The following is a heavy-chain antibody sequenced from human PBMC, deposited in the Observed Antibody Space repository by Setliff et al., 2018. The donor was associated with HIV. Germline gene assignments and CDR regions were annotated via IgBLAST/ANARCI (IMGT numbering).Heavy chain of an antibody. V-gene: IGHV4-39*07. J-gene: IGHJ4*02. CDR2: IYYRGST. CDR3: ARYSPRGYTLTGPY. D-gene: IGHD6-25*01. Sequence: PSETLSLTCTVSGGSISSSSYYWGWIRQPPGKGLQWIGSIYYRGSTYYNPSLKSRATISLDTSKNQFSLKLTSVTAADTAVYYCARYSPRGYTLTGPYWGQGTLVTVSS. CDR1: GGSISSSSYY.